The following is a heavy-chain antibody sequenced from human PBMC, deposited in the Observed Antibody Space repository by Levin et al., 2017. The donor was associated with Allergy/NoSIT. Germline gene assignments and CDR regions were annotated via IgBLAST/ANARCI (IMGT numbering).Heavy chain of an antibody. CDR2: IYPGDSDT. J-gene: IGHJ5*02. CDR1: GYSFTSYW. V-gene: IGHV5-51*01. Sequence: GGSLRLSCKGSGYSFTSYWIGWVRQMPGKGLEWMGIIYPGDSDTRYSPSFQGQVTISADKSISTAYLQWSSLKASDTAMYYCARAIAVAGWFDPWGQGTLVTVSS. D-gene: IGHD6-19*01. CDR3: ARAIAVAGWFDP.